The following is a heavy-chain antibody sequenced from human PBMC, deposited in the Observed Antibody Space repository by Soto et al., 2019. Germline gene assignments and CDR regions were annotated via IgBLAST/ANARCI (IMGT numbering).Heavy chain of an antibody. Sequence: ASVKVSCKASGSTFTGYYMHWVRQAPGKGLEWMGWINPNSGGTNYAQKFQGSVTMTRDTSISTAYMELSRLRSDDTAVYYCARELGVLYYDDSSGFGRYFDYWGQGTLVTVSS. D-gene: IGHD3-22*01. CDR3: ARELGVLYYDDSSGFGRYFDY. J-gene: IGHJ4*02. CDR2: INPNSGGT. V-gene: IGHV1-2*02. CDR1: GSTFTGYY.